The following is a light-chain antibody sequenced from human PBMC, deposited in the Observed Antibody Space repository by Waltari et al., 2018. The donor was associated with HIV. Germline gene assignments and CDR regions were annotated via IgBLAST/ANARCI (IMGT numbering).Light chain of an antibody. V-gene: IGLV2-14*01. CDR1: SSAIGGYKY. Sequence: QSALTQPASVSGSPGQSITISCTGTSSAIGGYKYVSWYQQQPGKAPKLMISEVSNRPSGVSNRFSGSKSGNTASLTISGLQAEDEADYYCSSYTTSSTWVFGGGTKLTVL. CDR3: SSYTTSSTWV. J-gene: IGLJ3*02. CDR2: EVS.